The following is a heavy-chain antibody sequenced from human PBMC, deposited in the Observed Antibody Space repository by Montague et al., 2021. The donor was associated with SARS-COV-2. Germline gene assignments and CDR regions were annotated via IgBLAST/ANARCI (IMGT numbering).Heavy chain of an antibody. V-gene: IGHV4-31*03. Sequence: TLSLTCTVSGGSINSGGCYWSWIRQHPGKRLEWIGYIYYSRCNYYNPPLKRRLTISVTTSKTQFSLKLSSVTAADTAVYYCARVHFVGIGCCPDAFDIWGQGTMVTVSS. CDR1: GGSINSGGCY. D-gene: IGHD6-19*01. J-gene: IGHJ3*02. CDR3: ARVHFVGIGCCPDAFDI. CDR2: IYYSRCN.